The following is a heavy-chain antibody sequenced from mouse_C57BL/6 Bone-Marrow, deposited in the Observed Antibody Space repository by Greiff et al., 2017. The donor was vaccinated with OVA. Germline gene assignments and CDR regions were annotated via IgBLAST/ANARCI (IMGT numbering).Heavy chain of an antibody. CDR3: ARDRDYGSFYWYFDV. Sequence: EVKLVESGGGLVKPGGSLKLSCAASGFTFSDYGMHWVRQAPEKGLEWVAYISSGSSTIYYADTVKGRFTISRDNAKNTLFLQMTSLRSEDTAMYYCARDRDYGSFYWYFDVWGTGTTVTVSS. J-gene: IGHJ1*03. D-gene: IGHD1-1*01. CDR2: ISSGSSTI. V-gene: IGHV5-17*01. CDR1: GFTFSDYG.